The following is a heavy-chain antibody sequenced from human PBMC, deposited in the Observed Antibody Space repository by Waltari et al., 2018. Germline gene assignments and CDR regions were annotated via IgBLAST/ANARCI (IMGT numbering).Heavy chain of an antibody. CDR2: ISSTSHYI. CDR1: DFTFRRYS. J-gene: IGHJ5*02. Sequence: EEQLVESGGGLVKPGGSLRLSCAASDFTFRRYSMNWFRQAPGKGLEWVASISSTSHYIYYADSVKGRFTISRDNAKNSLYLQMNSLRAEDTAVYYCARGFWFATVSTFTWFDPWGQGTLVTVSS. CDR3: ARGFWFATVSTFTWFDP. V-gene: IGHV3-21*01. D-gene: IGHD4-17*01.